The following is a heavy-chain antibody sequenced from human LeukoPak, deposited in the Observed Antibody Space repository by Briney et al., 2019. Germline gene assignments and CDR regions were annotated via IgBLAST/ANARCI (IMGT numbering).Heavy chain of an antibody. CDR3: ARDLGRYYYDSSVSGYFDY. J-gene: IGHJ4*02. Sequence: ASVKVSCKASGYTFTGYYMHWVRQAPGQGLEWMGWINPNSGGTNYAQKFQGRVTMTRDTSISTAYMELSRLRSDDTAVYYCARDLGRYYYDSSVSGYFDYWGQGTLVTVSS. CDR2: INPNSGGT. V-gene: IGHV1-2*02. CDR1: GYTFTGYY. D-gene: IGHD3-22*01.